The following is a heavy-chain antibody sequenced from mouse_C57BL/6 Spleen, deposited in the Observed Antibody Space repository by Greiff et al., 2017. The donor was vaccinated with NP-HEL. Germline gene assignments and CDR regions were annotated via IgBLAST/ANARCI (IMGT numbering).Heavy chain of an antibody. J-gene: IGHJ3*01. CDR3: ARTYDYDGAY. D-gene: IGHD2-4*01. CDR2: IYPGSGST. Sequence: QVQLQQSGAELVKPGASVKMSCKASGYTFTSYWITWVKQRPGQGLEWIGDIYPGSGSTNYNEKFKSKATLTVDTSSSTAYMQLSSLTYEDSAVYYCARTYDYDGAYWGQGTLVTVSA. V-gene: IGHV1-55*01. CDR1: GYTFTSYW.